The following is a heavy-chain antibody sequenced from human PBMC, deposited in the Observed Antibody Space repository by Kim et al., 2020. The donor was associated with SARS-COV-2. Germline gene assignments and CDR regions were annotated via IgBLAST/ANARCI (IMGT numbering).Heavy chain of an antibody. CDR3: ARDHQYSVDY. Sequence: SQTLSLTCVISGDHVSGDIVAWHWLRQSPSRGLEWLGRTYYRSKWYNDYAVSVKGRITISPDTSKNQFSLLVNSVTPEDTAVYYCARDHQYSVDYWGQGTLVTVSS. CDR2: TYYRSKWYN. V-gene: IGHV6-1*01. CDR1: GDHVSGDIVA. D-gene: IGHD4-4*01. J-gene: IGHJ4*02.